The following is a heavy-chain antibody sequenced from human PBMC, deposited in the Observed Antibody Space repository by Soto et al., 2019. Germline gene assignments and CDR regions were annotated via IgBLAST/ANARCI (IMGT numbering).Heavy chain of an antibody. CDR1: GFTFSSYS. V-gene: IGHV3-21*01. CDR2: ISSSSSYI. CDR3: ARDKRDAGAFYN. Sequence: GGSLRLSCAASGFTFSSYSMNWVRQAPGKGLEWVSSISSSSSYIYYADSVKGRFTISRDNAKNSLYLQMNSLRAEDTAFYFFARDKRDAGAFYNLGQGTMVTVSS. J-gene: IGHJ3*02.